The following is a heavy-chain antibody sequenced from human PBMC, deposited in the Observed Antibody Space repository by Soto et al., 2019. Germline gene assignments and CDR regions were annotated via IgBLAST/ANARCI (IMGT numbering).Heavy chain of an antibody. J-gene: IGHJ6*02. CDR3: ARIVVATAAGGYYYHYGMDV. V-gene: IGHV1-69*12. CDR1: AGTFRSYA. Sequence: QVQLVQSGAEVKKPGSSVKVSCKASAGTFRSYAMNWVRQAPGQGLEWMGGIIPMSGTTNYAQKFQGRVTITADEXXXTXYMELSSLRSEDTAVYYCARIVVATAAGGYYYHYGMDVWGQGTTVTVSS. CDR2: IIPMSGTT. D-gene: IGHD2-21*02.